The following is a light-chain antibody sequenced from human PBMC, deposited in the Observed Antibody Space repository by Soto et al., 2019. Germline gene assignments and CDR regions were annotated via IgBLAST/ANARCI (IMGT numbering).Light chain of an antibody. Sequence: QSALTQPRSVSGSPGQSVTISCTGTSSDVGGYNYVSWYQHHPGKAPKLMIYDVSKRPSGVPDRFSGSKSGNTASLTISGLQAEDESDYYCCSYAGSYTYVVCGGGTQLTVL. CDR3: CSYAGSYTYVV. J-gene: IGLJ2*01. V-gene: IGLV2-11*01. CDR1: SSDVGGYNY. CDR2: DVS.